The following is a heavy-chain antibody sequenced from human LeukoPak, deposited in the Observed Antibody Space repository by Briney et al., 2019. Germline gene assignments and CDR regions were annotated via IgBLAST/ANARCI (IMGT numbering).Heavy chain of an antibody. V-gene: IGHV4-39*01. CDR1: GGSISSSSYY. Sequence: PSETLSLTCTVSGGSISSSSYYWGWIRQPPGTGLEWLGSIYYSGSTYYNPSLKSRVTISVDTSKNQFSLKLSSVTAADTAVYYCARRYLRGLLWFGELNWFDPWGQGTLVTVSS. CDR2: IYYSGST. D-gene: IGHD3-10*01. J-gene: IGHJ5*02. CDR3: ARRYLRGLLWFGELNWFDP.